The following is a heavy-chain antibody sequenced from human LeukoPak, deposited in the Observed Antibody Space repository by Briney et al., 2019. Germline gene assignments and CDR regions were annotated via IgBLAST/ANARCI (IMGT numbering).Heavy chain of an antibody. Sequence: GASVKVSCKASGYTFTSYGISWVRQAPGQGLEWMGGIFPNLGTPNYAQKFQDRVTITADESTSTAYMELSSLRSEDTAVYYCARVRLPTVTTIGYHMDVWGKGTTVTVSS. D-gene: IGHD4-17*01. CDR1: GYTFTSYG. J-gene: IGHJ6*03. CDR3: ARVRLPTVTTIGYHMDV. V-gene: IGHV1-69*13. CDR2: IFPNLGTP.